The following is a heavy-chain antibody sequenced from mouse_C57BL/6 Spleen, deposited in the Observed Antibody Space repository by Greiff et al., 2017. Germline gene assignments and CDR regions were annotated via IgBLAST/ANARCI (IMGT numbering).Heavy chain of an antibody. CDR1: GYTFTDYN. D-gene: IGHD2-4*01. CDR3: ARDYDAWFAY. V-gene: IGHV1-22*01. CDR2: ITPNNGGT. Sequence: VQLQQSGPELVKPGASVKMSCKASGYTFTDYNMHWVKQSHGKSLEWIGYITPNNGGTSYNQKFKGKATLTVNTSSSTAYMELRSLTSEDSAVYYCARDYDAWFAYWGQGTLVTVSA. J-gene: IGHJ3*01.